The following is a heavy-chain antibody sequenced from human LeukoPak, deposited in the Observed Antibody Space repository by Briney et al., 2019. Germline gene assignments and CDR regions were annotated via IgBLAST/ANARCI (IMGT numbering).Heavy chain of an antibody. D-gene: IGHD2-21*02. V-gene: IGHV3-23*01. J-gene: IGHJ4*02. CDR1: GFTFTSHA. CDR3: AREPKNCGGDCYVLLDC. CDR2: ISGSGITT. Sequence: GGSLRLSCAASGFTFTSHAMSWVRQAPGKGLEWVSVISGSGITTYYADSVKGRFTISRDNSKNTLYLQMTSPTAEDTAVYYCAREPKNCGGDCYVLLDCWGPGSLVTVSS.